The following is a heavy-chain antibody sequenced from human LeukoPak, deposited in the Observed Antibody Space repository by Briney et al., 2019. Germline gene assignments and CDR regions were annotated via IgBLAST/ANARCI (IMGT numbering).Heavy chain of an antibody. CDR1: GYSISSGYY. D-gene: IGHD4-17*01. J-gene: IGHJ4*02. Sequence: PSETLSLTCTVSGYSISSGYYWAWIRQPPGKGLEWVTDISGSGDITHYADSVKGRFTISRDNSKNTLYLQINSLRAEDTAVYYCAKDPSVYYGDYIIRWGQGTLVIVSS. CDR3: AKDPSVYYGDYIIR. CDR2: ISGSGDIT. V-gene: IGHV3-23*01.